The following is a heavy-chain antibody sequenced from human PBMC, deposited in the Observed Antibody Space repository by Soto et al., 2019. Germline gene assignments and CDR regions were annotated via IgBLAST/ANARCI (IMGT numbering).Heavy chain of an antibody. CDR3: AKEYSSSWYPWFDP. CDR2: ISYDGSNK. Sequence: GGSLRLSCAASGFTFSSYGMHWARQAPGKGLEWVAVISYDGSNKYYADSVKGRFTISRDNSKNTLYLQMNSLRAEDTAVYYCAKEYSSSWYPWFDPWGQGTLVTVSS. D-gene: IGHD6-13*01. CDR1: GFTFSSYG. J-gene: IGHJ5*02. V-gene: IGHV3-30*18.